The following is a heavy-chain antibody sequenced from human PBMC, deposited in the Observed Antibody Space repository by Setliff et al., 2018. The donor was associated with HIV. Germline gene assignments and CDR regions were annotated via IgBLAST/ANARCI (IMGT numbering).Heavy chain of an antibody. D-gene: IGHD2-2*01. J-gene: IGHJ4*02. CDR3: VRDQNTPSRCRSKTCINPGDY. CDR2: IYWDDDE. CDR1: GFSLSTSGVG. Sequence: SGPTLVNPTQTLTLTCTFSGFSLSTSGVGVGWIRQPPGKALEWLALIYWDDDERYSPSLKSRLTITKDTSKNQVVLTMTNMDPVDTATYYCVRDQNTPSRCRSKTCINPGDYWGLGTLVTVSS. V-gene: IGHV2-5*02.